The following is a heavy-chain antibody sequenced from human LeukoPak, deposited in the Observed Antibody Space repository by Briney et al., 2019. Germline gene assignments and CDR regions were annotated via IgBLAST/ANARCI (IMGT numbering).Heavy chain of an antibody. CDR2: INHSGST. Sequence: SETLSLTCAVYGGSFSGYYWSWMRQPPGKGREGRGEINHSGSTNYNKSPKNRVTISVDTSKNQFYLKLSSVTAADRAVYYCARARAKTYFNSRSFDYWGQGTLVTVSS. J-gene: IGHJ4*02. D-gene: IGHD3-9*01. CDR1: GGSFSGYY. V-gene: IGHV4-34*01. CDR3: ARARAKTYFNSRSFDY.